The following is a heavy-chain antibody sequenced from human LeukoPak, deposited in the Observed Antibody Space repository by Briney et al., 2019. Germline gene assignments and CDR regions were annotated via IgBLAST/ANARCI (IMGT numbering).Heavy chain of an antibody. V-gene: IGHV7-4-1*02. Sequence: GSVRVSCKASGYTFTSYAINWVRQAPGQGLEWMGWINTNTENPTYAQGFTGRFDFSLDTSVSTAYLQISRLKPEDTAVYYCATYYYGSGNYYPLYNWFDPGGQGTLVTVAS. CDR3: ATYYYGSGNYYPLYNWFDP. CDR1: GYTFTSYA. D-gene: IGHD3-10*01. CDR2: INTNTENP. J-gene: IGHJ5*02.